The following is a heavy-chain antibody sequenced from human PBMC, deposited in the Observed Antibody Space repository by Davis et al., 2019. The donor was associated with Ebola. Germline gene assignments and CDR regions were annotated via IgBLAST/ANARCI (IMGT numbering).Heavy chain of an antibody. J-gene: IGHJ4*02. CDR3: ARAGVNSYDSSGYYYDY. V-gene: IGHV3-23*01. CDR2: ISGSGDST. CDR1: GFTFSNYA. D-gene: IGHD3-22*01. Sequence: GESLKISCAASGFTFSNYAMNWVRQAPGKGLEWVSTISGSGDSTYYADSVKGRFTISRDNAKNSLYLQMNSLRDEDTAVYFCARAGVNSYDSSGYYYDYWGQGTLVTVSS.